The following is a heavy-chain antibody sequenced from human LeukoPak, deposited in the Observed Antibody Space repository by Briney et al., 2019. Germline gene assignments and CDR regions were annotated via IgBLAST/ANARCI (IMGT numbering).Heavy chain of an antibody. CDR1: GFTFSSYG. V-gene: IGHV3-33*01. CDR2: IWYDGSNK. J-gene: IGHJ4*02. CDR3: ARDRHLYDYVWGSYRELDY. D-gene: IGHD3-16*02. Sequence: SGGSLRLSCAASGFTFSSYGTHWVRQAPGKGLEWVAVIWYDGSNKYYADSVKGRFTISRDNSKNTLYLQMNSLRAEDTAVYYCARDRHLYDYVWGSYRELDYWGQGTLVTVSS.